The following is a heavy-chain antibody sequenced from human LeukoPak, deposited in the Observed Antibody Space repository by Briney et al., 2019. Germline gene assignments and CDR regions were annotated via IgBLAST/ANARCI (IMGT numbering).Heavy chain of an antibody. Sequence: KPSETLSLTCTVSGGSISSSSYYWSWIRQPPGKGLEWIGYIYYSGSTNYNPSLKSRVTISVDTPKNHFSLKLSSVTAADTAVYYCARAANNYSSNWYGVMYYFDYWGQGTLVTVSS. CDR2: IYYSGST. D-gene: IGHD6-13*01. V-gene: IGHV4-61*03. J-gene: IGHJ4*02. CDR3: ARAANNYSSNWYGVMYYFDY. CDR1: GGSISSSSYY.